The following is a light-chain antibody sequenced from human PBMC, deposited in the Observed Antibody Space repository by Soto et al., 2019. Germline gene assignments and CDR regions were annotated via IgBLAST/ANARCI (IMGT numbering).Light chain of an antibody. CDR1: QSVDSRY. V-gene: IGKV3-20*01. J-gene: IGKJ2*01. CDR2: ATS. CDR3: QQYATAPYT. Sequence: ETVLTKSPGTLSLSPGEGATLSCRASQSVDSRYLAWYQQRPGQAPRLLISATSTRASGIPDRFSGSGSGTDFTLTISRLEPEDFAVYYCQQYATAPYTFGRGTTLEF.